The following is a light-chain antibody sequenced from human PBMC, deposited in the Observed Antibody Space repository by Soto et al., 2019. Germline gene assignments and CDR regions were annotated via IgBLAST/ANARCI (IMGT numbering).Light chain of an antibody. V-gene: IGKV3-15*01. CDR1: QSVSSN. Sequence: EIVMTQSPATLSVSPGERATLSCRASQSVSSNLAWYQQKPGQAPRLLIYGSSTRATGIPARFSGSGSGTDFTLTIRSLQSEDFDVYYCRQYGRTHITLGHGTKVDIK. J-gene: IGKJ3*01. CDR3: RQYGRTHIT. CDR2: GSS.